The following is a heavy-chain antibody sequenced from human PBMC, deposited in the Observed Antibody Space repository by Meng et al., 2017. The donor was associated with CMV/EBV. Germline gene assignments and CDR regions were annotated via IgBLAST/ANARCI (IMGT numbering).Heavy chain of an antibody. CDR3: AREPRGITGPYGMDV. Sequence: GESLKISCAASGFTFSSYWMHWVRQAPGKGLVWVSRINSDGSSTSYADSVKGRFTISRDSAKNTLYLQMNSLRAEDTAVYYCAREPRGITGPYGMDVWGQGTTVTVSS. CDR2: INSDGSST. V-gene: IGHV3-74*01. J-gene: IGHJ6*02. CDR1: GFTFSSYW. D-gene: IGHD1-20*01.